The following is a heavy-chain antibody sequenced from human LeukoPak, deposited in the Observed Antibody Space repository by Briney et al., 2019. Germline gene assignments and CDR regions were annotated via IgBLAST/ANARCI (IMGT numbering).Heavy chain of an antibody. CDR2: IYYSGST. Sequence: SETLSLTCTVSGGSISSYYWSWIRQPPGKGLEWIGYIYYSGSTNYNPSLKSRVTISVDMSKNQFSLKLSSVTAADTAVYYCARLYDFWSGTRFDPWGQGTLVTVSS. V-gene: IGHV4-59*12. CDR3: ARLYDFWSGTRFDP. D-gene: IGHD3-3*01. CDR1: GGSISSYY. J-gene: IGHJ5*02.